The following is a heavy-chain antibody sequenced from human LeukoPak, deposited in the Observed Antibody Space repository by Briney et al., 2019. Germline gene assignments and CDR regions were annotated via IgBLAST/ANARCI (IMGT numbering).Heavy chain of an antibody. D-gene: IGHD5-18*01. CDR2: ISSSSSTI. J-gene: IGHJ4*02. CDR1: GFIFSDYY. CDR3: ARGMWIQLWSPLDY. V-gene: IGHV3-11*04. Sequence: GGSLRLSCAASGFIFSDYYMSWIRQAPGKGLEWVSYISSSSSTIYYADSVKGRFTISRDNAKNSLYLQMNSLRAEDTAVYYCARGMWIQLWSPLDYWGQGTLVTVSS.